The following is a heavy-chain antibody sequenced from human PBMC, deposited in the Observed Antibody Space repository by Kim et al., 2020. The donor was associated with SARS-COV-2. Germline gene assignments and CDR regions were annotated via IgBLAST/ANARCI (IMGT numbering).Heavy chain of an antibody. V-gene: IGHV4-39*01. CDR2: IYYSGRT. CDR3: ARPPNDYYDSSGLYYFDY. J-gene: IGHJ4*02. Sequence: SETLSLTCTVSGGSISSSSDYWGWIRQPPGKGLEWIGSIYYSGRTYYNPSLKSRVTISVDTSKNQLSLKLSSVTAADTAVYYCARPPNDYYDSSGLYYFDYWGQGTLVTVSS. CDR1: GGSISSSSDY. D-gene: IGHD3-22*01.